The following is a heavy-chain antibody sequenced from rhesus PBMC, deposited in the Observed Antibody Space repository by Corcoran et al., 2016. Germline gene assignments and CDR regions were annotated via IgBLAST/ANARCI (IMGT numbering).Heavy chain of an antibody. J-gene: IGHJ4*01. CDR2: IYRNTEST. CDR3: ARGLGDY. CDR1: GGSIRSSNC. Sequence: QVHLQESGPGLVKPSETLSLTCAVSGGSIRSSNCWLWIRQPPGKGLEWIGGIYRNTESTNYNPSLKNRVTISKDTSKNQFSLKLSSVTAADTAVYYCARGLGDYWGQGVLVTVSS. V-gene: IGHV4S12*01. D-gene: IGHD3-3*01.